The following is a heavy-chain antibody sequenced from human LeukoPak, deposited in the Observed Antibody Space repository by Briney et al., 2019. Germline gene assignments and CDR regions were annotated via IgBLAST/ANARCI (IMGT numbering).Heavy chain of an antibody. CDR3: ARAVGVVVPAAYDY. CDR2: IIPIFGTA. V-gene: IGHV1-69*13. CDR1: GGTFSSYA. J-gene: IGHJ4*02. Sequence: ASVKVSCKASGGTFSSYAISWVRQAPGQGLEWMGGIIPIFGTANYAQKFQGRVTITADESTSTAYMELSSLRSEDTAVYYCARAVGVVVPAAYDYWGQGTLVTVSS. D-gene: IGHD2-2*01.